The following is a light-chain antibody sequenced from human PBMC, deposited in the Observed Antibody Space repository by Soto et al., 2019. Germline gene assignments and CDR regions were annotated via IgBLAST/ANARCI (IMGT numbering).Light chain of an antibody. V-gene: IGKV1-39*01. CDR1: QDMHIY. CDR3: HQTYGTSQT. J-gene: IGKJ1*01. CDR2: TAS. Sequence: DIQMTQSPSSLSASIGDRVTSTCRASQDMHIYLNWEQWTPGKAHKLLIYTASNLQSGVPSRFSGSGSGPNFSLTISSLQPEDCETYYCHQTYGTSQTSGQGTKV.